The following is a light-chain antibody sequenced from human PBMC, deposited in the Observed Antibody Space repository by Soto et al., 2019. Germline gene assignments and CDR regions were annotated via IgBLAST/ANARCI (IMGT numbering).Light chain of an antibody. CDR3: QSSDSSLSGYV. CDR1: SSNIGAVYD. CDR2: GNS. Sequence: QSVLTQPPSVSGAPGQRVTISCTGSSSNIGAVYDVHWYQQYPGTAPKLLIYGNSNRPSGVPDRFSGSKSGTSASLAISGLQAEDEADYYCQSSDSSLSGYVFGTGTKLTVL. V-gene: IGLV1-40*01. J-gene: IGLJ1*01.